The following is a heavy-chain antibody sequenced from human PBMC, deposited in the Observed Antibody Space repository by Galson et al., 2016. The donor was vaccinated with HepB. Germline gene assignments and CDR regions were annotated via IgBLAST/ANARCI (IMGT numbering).Heavy chain of an antibody. V-gene: IGHV3-20*01. D-gene: IGHD2-2*01. Sequence: SLRLSCAASGFTFDDYGMSWVRQAPGKGLEWVSGINWNGGRTGYADSVKGRLTVSRDNAKNALYLQMSKLRAEDTALYHCARVSLTRPGFFDLWGRGTLVTVSS. J-gene: IGHJ2*01. CDR1: GFTFDDYG. CDR2: INWNGGRT. CDR3: ARVSLTRPGFFDL.